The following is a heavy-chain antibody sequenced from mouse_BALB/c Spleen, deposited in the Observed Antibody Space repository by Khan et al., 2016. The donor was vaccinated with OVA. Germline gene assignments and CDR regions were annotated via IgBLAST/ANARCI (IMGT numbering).Heavy chain of an antibody. D-gene: IGHD2-3*01. CDR3: ARGYYYFDY. CDR2: ISSGGGGT. J-gene: IGHJ2*01. Sequence: EVELVESGGGLVRPGGSLKLSCAASAFDFSYYDMSWVRQTPERRMEWVAYISSGGGGTSYPDTVKGRFPISRDNAKTTLYLQMSSPKSDDTAIYYCARGYYYFDYWGQGTTLTVSS. CDR1: AFDFSYYD. V-gene: IGHV5-12-1*01.